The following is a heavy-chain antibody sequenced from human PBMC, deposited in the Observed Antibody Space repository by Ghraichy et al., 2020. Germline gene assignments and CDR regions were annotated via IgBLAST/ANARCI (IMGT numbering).Heavy chain of an antibody. D-gene: IGHD6-13*01. Sequence: LSLTCAASGFAFSSYAMHWVRQAPGKGLEWVAVISYDGNYKYYADSVKGRFTISRDNSKNTLCLQMNSLTVEDTAVYYCARRREQQLVDYWGQGTLVTVSS. CDR3: ARRREQQLVDY. V-gene: IGHV3-30-3*01. CDR1: GFAFSSYA. CDR2: ISYDGNYK. J-gene: IGHJ4*02.